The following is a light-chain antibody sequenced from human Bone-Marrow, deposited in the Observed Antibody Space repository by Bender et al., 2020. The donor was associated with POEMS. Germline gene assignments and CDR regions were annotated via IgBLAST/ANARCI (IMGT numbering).Light chain of an antibody. CDR2: EDS. J-gene: IGLJ1*01. CDR3: GSFSSASSASS. CDR1: NSDVVTYNV. Sequence: QSALTQPASVSGSPGQSITISCTGTNSDVVTYNVVSWYQQHPGKAPNLILYEDSKRPSGISSRFSGSKSGNTASLTISGLQAEDEATYYCGSFSSASSASSFGTGTTVTVL. V-gene: IGLV2-14*02.